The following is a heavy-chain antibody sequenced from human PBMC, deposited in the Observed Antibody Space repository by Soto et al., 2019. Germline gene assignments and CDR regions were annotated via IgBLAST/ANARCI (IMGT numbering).Heavy chain of an antibody. D-gene: IGHD6-19*01. Sequence: QAQLVESGGGVVQPGRSLRLSCAASGFTFSSHGMHWVRQAPGKGLEWVAVIWSDGSNEYYADSVKGRFTMSRDNSKNTLYLQMSSRRVEDTAVYYCATDYSSTGYGLVYWGQGALVTVSS. V-gene: IGHV3-33*01. J-gene: IGHJ4*02. CDR2: IWSDGSNE. CDR3: ATDYSSTGYGLVY. CDR1: GFTFSSHG.